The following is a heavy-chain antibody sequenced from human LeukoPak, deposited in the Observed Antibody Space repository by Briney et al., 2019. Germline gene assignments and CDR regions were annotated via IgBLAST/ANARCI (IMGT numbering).Heavy chain of an antibody. D-gene: IGHD3-22*01. V-gene: IGHV1-69*13. CDR1: GGTFISYA. CDR3: ARDSHYYYDSSGYYSSAFDY. Sequence: SVKVSCKASGGTFISYAISWVRQAPGQGLEWMGGIIPIFGTANYAQKFQGRVTITADESTSTAYMELSSLRSEDTAVYYCARDSHYYYDSSGYYSSAFDYWGQGTLVTVSS. J-gene: IGHJ4*02. CDR2: IIPIFGTA.